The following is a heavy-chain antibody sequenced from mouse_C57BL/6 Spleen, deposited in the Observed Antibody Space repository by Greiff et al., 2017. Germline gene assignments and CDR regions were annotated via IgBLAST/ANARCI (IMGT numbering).Heavy chain of an antibody. CDR1: GYTFTDYN. J-gene: IGHJ2*01. CDR2: INPNNGGT. Sequence: VQLQQSGPELVKPGASVKIPCKASGYTFTDYNMDWVKQSHGKSLEWIGDINPNNGGTIYNQKFKGKATLTVDKSSSTAYMELRSLTSEDTAVYYCARGASSGYLYYFDYWGQGTTLTVSS. V-gene: IGHV1-18*01. CDR3: ARGASSGYLYYFDY. D-gene: IGHD3-2*02.